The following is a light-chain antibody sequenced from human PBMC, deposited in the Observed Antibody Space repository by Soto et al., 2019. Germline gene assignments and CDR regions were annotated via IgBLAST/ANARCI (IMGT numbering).Light chain of an antibody. J-gene: IGKJ1*01. CDR2: GAS. V-gene: IGKV3-20*01. CDR1: QSVSSTY. Sequence: EIVMTQSPATLSVSPVERSTISCRASQSVSSTYLIWYQQKPGQAPRLLIYGASSRATGVPDRFSGGGSGTDFTLTIRRLEPEDFAVYCCQHLVNSLTWTCGQGTKGDIK. CDR3: QHLVNSLTWT.